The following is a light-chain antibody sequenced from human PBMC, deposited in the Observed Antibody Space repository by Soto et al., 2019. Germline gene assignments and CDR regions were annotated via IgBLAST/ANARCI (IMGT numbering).Light chain of an antibody. V-gene: IGKV1-5*03. CDR2: KTS. Sequence: DIPLTQSPSTLSACVGDRVNLPCRASQSISRWLAWYQQKPGKAPKALIYKTSSFESGVPPRFSGSGSGTDFTLTISRLEPEDFAVYYCQQYGSSRWTFGQGTKVDIK. CDR3: QQYGSSRWT. CDR1: QSISRW. J-gene: IGKJ1*01.